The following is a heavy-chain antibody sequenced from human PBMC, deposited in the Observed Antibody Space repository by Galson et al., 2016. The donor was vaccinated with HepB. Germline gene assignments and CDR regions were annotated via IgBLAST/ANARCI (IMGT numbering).Heavy chain of an antibody. V-gene: IGHV3-7*03. D-gene: IGHD1-26*01. CDR1: GFIFNAHW. CDR3: VRGAGWVFDS. Sequence: SLRLSCAASGFIFNAHWMNWVRQTPGKGLEWVAIIKEDGTEKYYVDSVKGRFTNSRDNAENSLVLEMNSLRVEDTAVYYCVRGAGWVFDSWGQGTLVTVSS. CDR2: IKEDGTEK. J-gene: IGHJ4*02.